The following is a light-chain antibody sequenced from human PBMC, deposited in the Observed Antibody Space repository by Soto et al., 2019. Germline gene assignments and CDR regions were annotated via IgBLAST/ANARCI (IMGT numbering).Light chain of an antibody. CDR2: DAS. J-gene: IGKJ4*01. Sequence: EIVLTQSPATLSLSPGERATLPCRASQSVSSSLAWYQQKPGQAPRLLIYDASNRATGIPARFSGSGSGTDFTLTISRLEPEDFAVYYCQQFSSYPLTFGGGTNVDIK. V-gene: IGKV3-11*01. CDR1: QSVSSS. CDR3: QQFSSYPLT.